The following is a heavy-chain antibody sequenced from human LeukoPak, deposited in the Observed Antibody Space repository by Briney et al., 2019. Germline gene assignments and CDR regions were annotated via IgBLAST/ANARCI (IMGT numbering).Heavy chain of an antibody. J-gene: IGHJ3*02. V-gene: IGHV4-34*01. Sequence: SETLSLTCAVYGGSFSGYYWSWIRQPPGKGLEWIGEINHSGSTNYNPSLKSRVTISVDTSKNQFSLKLSSVTAADTAVYYCARVTIDILTDDAFDIWGQGTTVTVSS. CDR3: ARVTIDILTDDAFDI. CDR2: INHSGST. CDR1: GGSFSGYY. D-gene: IGHD3-9*01.